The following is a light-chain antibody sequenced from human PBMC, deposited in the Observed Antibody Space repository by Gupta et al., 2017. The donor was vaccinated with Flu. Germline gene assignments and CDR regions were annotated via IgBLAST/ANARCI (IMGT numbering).Light chain of an antibody. V-gene: IGKV4-1*01. J-gene: IGKJ1*01. CDR3: QQFFTTEWT. CDR2: WTS. Sequence: DIVMTQSPDSLSASLGERVTINCKSSRSVLYSSNNQNYLAWYQQKSGQPPKLLIYWTSIRQPGVPDRFSGSGSRTDFTLTISSLQAEDVAVYYCQQFFTTEWTFGQGTKVEI. CDR1: RSVLYSSNNQNY.